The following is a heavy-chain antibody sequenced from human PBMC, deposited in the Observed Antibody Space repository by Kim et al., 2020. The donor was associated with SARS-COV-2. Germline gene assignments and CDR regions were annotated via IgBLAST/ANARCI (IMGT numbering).Heavy chain of an antibody. Sequence: SVKVSCKASGGTFSSYAISWVRQAPGQGLEWMGGIIPIFGTANYAQKFQGRVTITADESTSTAYMELSSLRSEDTAVYYCARDRPIQGTNYGMDVWGQGTTVTVSS. CDR2: IIPIFGTA. J-gene: IGHJ6*02. D-gene: IGHD2-2*02. V-gene: IGHV1-69*13. CDR1: GGTFSSYA. CDR3: ARDRPIQGTNYGMDV.